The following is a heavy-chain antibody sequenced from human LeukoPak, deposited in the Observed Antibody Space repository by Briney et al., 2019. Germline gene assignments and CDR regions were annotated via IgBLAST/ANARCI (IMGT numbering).Heavy chain of an antibody. V-gene: IGHV5-51*01. CDR1: GYSFTNYW. CDR2: IYPGDSDI. CDR3: ARRASSYYYYMDV. J-gene: IGHJ6*03. D-gene: IGHD2-21*01. Sequence: GESLKISCNGSGYSFTNYWIGWVRQMPGKGLEWMGIIYPGDSDIRYSPSFQGQVTISADKSISTAYLQWSSLKASDTAMYYCARRASSYYYYMDVWGKGTTVTVSS.